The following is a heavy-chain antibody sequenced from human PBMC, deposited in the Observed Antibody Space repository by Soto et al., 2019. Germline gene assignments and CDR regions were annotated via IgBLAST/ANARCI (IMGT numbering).Heavy chain of an antibody. CDR3: AKDDGMDV. J-gene: IGHJ6*04. Sequence: GGSPRLSCAAPGFTFYDYAMHWFRQAPGKGLEWVSGISWNSGSIGYADSVKGRFTISRDNAKNSLYLQMNSLRAEDTALYYCAKDDGMDVCCKGTTVTVSS. CDR2: ISWNSGSI. CDR1: GFTFYDYA. V-gene: IGHV3-9*01.